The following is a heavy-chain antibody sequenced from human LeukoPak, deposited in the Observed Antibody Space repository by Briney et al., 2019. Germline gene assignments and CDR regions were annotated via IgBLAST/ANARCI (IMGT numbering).Heavy chain of an antibody. CDR1: GGSFSGYC. CDR2: INHSGST. J-gene: IGHJ5*02. Sequence: SETLSLTCAVYGGSFSGYCWSWIRQPPGNGLEWIGEINHSGSTNYNPSLKSRVTISVDTSKNQFSLKLSSVTAADTAVYYCARGPAMVRGVNWFDPWGQGTLVTVSS. CDR3: ARGPAMVRGVNWFDP. D-gene: IGHD3-10*01. V-gene: IGHV4-34*01.